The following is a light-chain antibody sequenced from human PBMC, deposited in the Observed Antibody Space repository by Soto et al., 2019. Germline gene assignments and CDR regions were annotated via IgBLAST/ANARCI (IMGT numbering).Light chain of an antibody. CDR3: QQVNVYPIT. CDR2: PAS. CDR1: QDIKSY. J-gene: IGKJ5*01. Sequence: DIQLTQSPSVLSASVGDRVTIACRASQDIKSYLAWYQQKPGKAPKLLIYPASTLQSGVPSRFSGSGSGTEFTLTISSLQPEDFATYHCQQVNVYPITFGQGTRLEI. V-gene: IGKV1-9*01.